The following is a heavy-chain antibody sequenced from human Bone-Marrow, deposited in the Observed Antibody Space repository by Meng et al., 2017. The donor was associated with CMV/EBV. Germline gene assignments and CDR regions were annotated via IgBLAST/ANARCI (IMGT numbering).Heavy chain of an antibody. Sequence: EVQLGESGGGLVKPGGSLRLSCAASGFTFSSYSMNWVRQAPGKGLEWVSSISSSSSYIYYADSVKGRFTISRDNAKNSLYLQMNSLRAEDTAVYYCARSHSGSSWYFDYWGQGTLVTVSS. V-gene: IGHV3-21*01. CDR2: ISSSSSYI. J-gene: IGHJ4*02. D-gene: IGHD6-13*01. CDR1: GFTFSSYS. CDR3: ARSHSGSSWYFDY.